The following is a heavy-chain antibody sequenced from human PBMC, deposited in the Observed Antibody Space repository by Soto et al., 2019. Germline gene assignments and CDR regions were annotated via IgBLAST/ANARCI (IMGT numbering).Heavy chain of an antibody. CDR2: VRGNGDPP. V-gene: IGHV3-64D*06. CDR3: VKSRGGNNFDFFD. D-gene: IGHD5-12*01. J-gene: IGHJ4*02. CDR1: GSTFSSYA. Sequence: GGSLRLSCSASGSTFSSYAMHWVRQAPGKGLEYVSGVRGNGDPPFYADSVKGRFTISRDNSKNTLYLQMSGLSADDTAVYYCVKSRGGNNFDFFDWGQGALVTSPQ.